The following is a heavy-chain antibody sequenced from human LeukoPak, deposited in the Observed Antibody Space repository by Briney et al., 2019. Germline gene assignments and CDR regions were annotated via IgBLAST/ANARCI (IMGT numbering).Heavy chain of an antibody. Sequence: KSSETLSLTCAVSGGSITSSNWWTWVRQPPGKGLEWIGEIYHSGSTYYNPSLKSRVTISVDTSKNQFSLKLSSVTAADTAVYYCARGSYFPLPKFDPWGQGTLVTVSS. V-gene: IGHV4-4*02. CDR1: GGSITSSNW. J-gene: IGHJ5*02. D-gene: IGHD3-10*01. CDR2: IYHSGST. CDR3: ARGSYFPLPKFDP.